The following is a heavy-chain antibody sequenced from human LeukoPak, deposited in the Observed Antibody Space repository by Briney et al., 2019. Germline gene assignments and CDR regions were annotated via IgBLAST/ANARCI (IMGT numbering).Heavy chain of an antibody. CDR2: INPNSGGT. D-gene: IGHD3-9*01. J-gene: IGHJ6*03. Sequence: ASVKVSCKASGYTFIGYYMHWVRQAPGKGLEWMGRINPNSGGTKYAQKFQGRVTMTRDTSISTAYMELSRLRSDDTAVYYCARGGLILRYFVDYYYYYMDVWGKGTTVTVSS. V-gene: IGHV1-2*06. CDR1: GYTFIGYY. CDR3: ARGGLILRYFVDYYYYYMDV.